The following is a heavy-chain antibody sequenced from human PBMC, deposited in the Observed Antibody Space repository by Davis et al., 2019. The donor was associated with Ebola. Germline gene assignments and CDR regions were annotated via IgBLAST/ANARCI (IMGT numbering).Heavy chain of an antibody. CDR1: GFTFSSYG. J-gene: IGHJ4*02. D-gene: IGHD2-2*01. CDR2: ISYDGSNK. Sequence: PGGSLRLSCAASGFTFSSYGMHWVRQAPGKGLEWVAVISYDGSNKYYADSVKGRFTISRDNSKNTLYLQMNSLRAEDTAVYYCAKVGVVPAATVFYFDCWGQGTLVTVSS. V-gene: IGHV3-30*18. CDR3: AKVGVVPAATVFYFDC.